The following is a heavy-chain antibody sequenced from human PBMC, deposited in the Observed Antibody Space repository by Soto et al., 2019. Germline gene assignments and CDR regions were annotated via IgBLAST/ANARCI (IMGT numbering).Heavy chain of an antibody. CDR1: GYTFTSYG. CDR3: ARDGPVLLWFGERGVFDY. J-gene: IGHJ4*02. Sequence: ASVKVSCKASGYTFTSYGISWVRQAPGQGHERMGWISAYKGNTNYAQKLQGRVTLTTDTSTSTAYMELRSLRSDDTAVYYCARDGPVLLWFGERGVFDYWGQGTLVTVSS. D-gene: IGHD3-10*01. CDR2: ISAYKGNT. V-gene: IGHV1-18*01.